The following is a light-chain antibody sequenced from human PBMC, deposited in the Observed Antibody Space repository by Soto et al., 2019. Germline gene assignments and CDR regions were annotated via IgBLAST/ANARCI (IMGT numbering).Light chain of an antibody. V-gene: IGKV3-20*01. CDR2: GAS. CDR3: QQYGSSPPSST. CDR1: QSVSSNY. Sequence: EVVLTQSPATLSLAPGERATLSCRASQSVSSNYVAWYQQKPGQAPRLLIYGASNRATDIPDRFSGRGSGTDFTLTISRLEPEDFAVYYCQQYGSSPPSSTFGQGTRLEIK. J-gene: IGKJ5*01.